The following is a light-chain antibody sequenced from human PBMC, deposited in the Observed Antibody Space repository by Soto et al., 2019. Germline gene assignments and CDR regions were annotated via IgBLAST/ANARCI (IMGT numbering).Light chain of an antibody. CDR2: AAS. CDR3: QQSYSTPWT. J-gene: IGKJ1*01. CDR1: QSISSY. Sequence: DIQMTQSPSSLSASVGDRVTITCRASQSISSYLNWYQQKPGKAPKLLIYAASSLQSDVPLRFSGSGSGTDFTLTISSLQPEDFATYYCQQSYSTPWTFGQGTKVEIK. V-gene: IGKV1-39*01.